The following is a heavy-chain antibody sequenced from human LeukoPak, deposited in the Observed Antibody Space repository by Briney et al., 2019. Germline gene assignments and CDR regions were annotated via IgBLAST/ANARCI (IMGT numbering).Heavy chain of an antibody. CDR2: IIPIFGTA. V-gene: IGHV1-69*05. Sequence: GSSVKVSCXASGGTFSSYAISWVRQAHGQGLEWMGGIIPIFGTANYAQKFQGRVTITTDESTSTAYMELSSLRSEDTAVYYCARGRITMIVVADYFDYWGQGTLVTVSS. CDR3: ARGRITMIVVADYFDY. CDR1: GGTFSSYA. D-gene: IGHD3-22*01. J-gene: IGHJ4*02.